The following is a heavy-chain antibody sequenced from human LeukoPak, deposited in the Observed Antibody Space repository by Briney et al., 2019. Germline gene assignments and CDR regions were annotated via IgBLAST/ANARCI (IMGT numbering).Heavy chain of an antibody. J-gene: IGHJ4*02. CDR2: IYHSGST. D-gene: IGHD2-2*01. CDR3: ARHPGSHCSTATCYTGGVFDY. V-gene: IGHV4-38-2*02. CDR1: GYSISSGYY. Sequence: PSETLSLTCTVSGYSISSGYYWGWIRQPPGKGLEWIGRIYHSGSTYYNPSLKSRVTISVDTSKNQFSLKLSSVTAADTAVYYCARHPGSHCSTATCYTGGVFDYWGQGTLVTVSS.